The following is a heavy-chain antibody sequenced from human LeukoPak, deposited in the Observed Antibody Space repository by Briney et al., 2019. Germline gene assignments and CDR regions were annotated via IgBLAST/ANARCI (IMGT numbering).Heavy chain of an antibody. Sequence: GGSLRLSCAASGFTFSSYAMSWVRQAPGKGLEWVSAISGSGGSTYYADSVKGRFTISRDNSKNTLYLQMNSLRAEDTAVYYCAKGGTRYYDSSGYYFNYWGQGTLVTVSS. CDR3: AKGGTRYYDSSGYYFNY. CDR1: GFTFSSYA. CDR2: ISGSGGST. D-gene: IGHD3-22*01. V-gene: IGHV3-23*01. J-gene: IGHJ4*02.